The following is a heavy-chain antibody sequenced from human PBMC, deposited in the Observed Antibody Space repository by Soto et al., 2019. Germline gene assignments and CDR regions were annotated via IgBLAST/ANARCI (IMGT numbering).Heavy chain of an antibody. CDR2: INAGNGNT. V-gene: IGHV1-3*01. CDR1: GYTFTSYA. J-gene: IGHJ2*01. D-gene: IGHD6-19*01. CDR3: ARIPQIAVAGTRFGYFDL. Sequence: ASVKVSCKASGYTFTSYAMHWVRQAPGQRLEWMGWINAGNGNTKYSQKFQGRVTITRDTSASTAYMELNSLGAEDTAVYYCARIPQIAVAGTRFGYFDLWGRGTLVTVSS.